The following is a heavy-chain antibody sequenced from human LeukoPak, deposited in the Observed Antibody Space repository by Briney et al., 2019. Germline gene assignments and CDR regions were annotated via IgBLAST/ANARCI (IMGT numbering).Heavy chain of an antibody. V-gene: IGHV4-39*07. CDR3: ARDRAAAGDY. Sequence: SETLSLTCTVSGGSISSSSYYWGWIRQPPGKGLEWIGSIYYSGSTYYNPSLKSRVTISVDTSKNQFSLKLSSVTAADTAVYYCARDRAAAGDYWGQGTLVTVSS. CDR2: IYYSGST. J-gene: IGHJ4*02. D-gene: IGHD6-13*01. CDR1: GGSISSSSYY.